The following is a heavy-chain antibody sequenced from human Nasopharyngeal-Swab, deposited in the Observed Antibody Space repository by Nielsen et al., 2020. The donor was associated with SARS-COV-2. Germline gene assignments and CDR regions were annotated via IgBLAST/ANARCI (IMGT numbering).Heavy chain of an antibody. CDR2: IYSGGST. CDR3: AREVSNGWYRGGAFDI. D-gene: IGHD6-19*01. Sequence: GESLKISCAASGFSVSGNYMSWVRQAPGKGLEWVSVIYSGGSTYYADSVKGRFTISRDISKNTLYLQMNSLRAEDTALYYCAREVSNGWYRGGAFDIWGQGTLVTVSS. V-gene: IGHV3-53*01. CDR1: GFSVSGNY. J-gene: IGHJ3*02.